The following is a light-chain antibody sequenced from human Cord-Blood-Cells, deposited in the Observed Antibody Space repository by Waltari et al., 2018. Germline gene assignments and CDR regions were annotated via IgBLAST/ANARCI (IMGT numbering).Light chain of an antibody. CDR3: QQSYSTPFT. CDR1: QSINSY. V-gene: IGKV1-39*01. J-gene: IGKJ3*01. Sequence: DIQMTQSPSSLSASVGHRVTITCRASQSINSYLNWYQQKPGKPPKLLIYDASSLQSGVPSRFSGSGSGTDFTLTISSLQPEDFATYYCQQSYSTPFTFGPGTKVDIK. CDR2: DAS.